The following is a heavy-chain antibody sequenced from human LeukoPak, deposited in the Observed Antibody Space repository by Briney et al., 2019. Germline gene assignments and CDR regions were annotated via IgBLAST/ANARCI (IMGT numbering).Heavy chain of an antibody. V-gene: IGHV1-18*01. CDR2: ISPYNGNT. CDR1: GYTFTHYV. D-gene: IGHD1-20*01. CDR3: ARASTHRYNWKSGQLNDAFDI. J-gene: IGHJ3*02. Sequence: ASVKVSCKTSGYTFTHYVISWVRQAPGQGLEWMGRISPYNGNTKYAQKLQARVTMTTDTSTSTAYMELRSLRSDDTAVYYFARASTHRYNWKSGQLNDAFDIWGQGTMVTVSS.